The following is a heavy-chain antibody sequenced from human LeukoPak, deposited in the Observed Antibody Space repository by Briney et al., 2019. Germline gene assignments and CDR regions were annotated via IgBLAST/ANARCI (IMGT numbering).Heavy chain of an antibody. V-gene: IGHV4-59*01. CDR1: GGSISSYY. J-gene: IGHJ6*02. D-gene: IGHD2-15*01. Sequence: SETLSLTCTVSGGSISSYYWSWIRQPPGKGLEWIGYIYYSGSTNYNPTLKSRVTISVDTSRNQFSLKLSSVTAADTAVYYCARANVVPSPYYYYYYGMDVWGQGTTVTVSS. CDR3: ARANVVPSPYYYYYYGMDV. CDR2: IYYSGST.